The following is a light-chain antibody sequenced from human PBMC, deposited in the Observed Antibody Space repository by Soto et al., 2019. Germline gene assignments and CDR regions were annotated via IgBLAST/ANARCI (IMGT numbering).Light chain of an antibody. CDR3: QQYNSYPWT. Sequence: EIVMTQSPATLSVSPGERATLSCRASQSISSKVAWYQQKPGQAPRLLIYRASTRATGVPARFSGSGSGTEFTLTISSLQPDDFATYYCQQYNSYPWTFGQGTKVDIK. CDR2: RAS. J-gene: IGKJ1*01. CDR1: QSISSK. V-gene: IGKV3-15*01.